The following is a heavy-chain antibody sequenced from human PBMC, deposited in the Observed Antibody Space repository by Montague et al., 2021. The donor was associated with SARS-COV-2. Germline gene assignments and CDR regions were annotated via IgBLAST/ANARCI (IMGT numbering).Heavy chain of an antibody. CDR3: AGAQNTGFIANCVNDFEV. CDR1: GDSISSYY. J-gene: IGHJ4*02. CDR2: VHYTGGT. Sequence: SETLSLTCEVSGDSISSYYWSWIRQSPGKGLEWIGYVHYTGGTEYNPSLKTRVTLSLDTPRNHFSLKLRSVTAADTAVYYCAGAQNTGFIANCVNDFEVWDQGALVTVSS. D-gene: IGHD1-1*01. V-gene: IGHV4-59*01.